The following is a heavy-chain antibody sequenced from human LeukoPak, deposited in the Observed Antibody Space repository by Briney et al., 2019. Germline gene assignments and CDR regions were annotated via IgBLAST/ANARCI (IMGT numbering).Heavy chain of an antibody. CDR1: GFTVSSNY. V-gene: IGHV3-53*01. J-gene: IGHJ4*02. CDR3: AKQRVSNGYYYFDY. CDR2: FSSGAST. Sequence: PGGSLRLSCAASGFTVSSNYMSWVRQAPGKGLEWVSSFSSGASTDYADSVKGRFTISRDNPKNTVYLQMNSLRAEDTAVYYCAKQRVSNGYYYFDYWGQGTLVTVSS. D-gene: IGHD3-22*01.